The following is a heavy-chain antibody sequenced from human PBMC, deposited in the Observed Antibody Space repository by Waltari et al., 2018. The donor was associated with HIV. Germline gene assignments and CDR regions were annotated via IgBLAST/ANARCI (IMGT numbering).Heavy chain of an antibody. D-gene: IGHD3-3*01. Sequence: EVQLVESGGGLVKPGGSLRLSLGVPGLTFNTFNMKWVRQAPGKGLELVSSISSTSSFIYYADSVKGRFTISRDNAKNSLYLQINNLRAEDTAVYYCASEDFWGGPHNWGQGTLVTVSS. CDR2: ISSTSSFI. CDR3: ASEDFWGGPHN. CDR1: GLTFNTFN. V-gene: IGHV3-21*02. J-gene: IGHJ4*02.